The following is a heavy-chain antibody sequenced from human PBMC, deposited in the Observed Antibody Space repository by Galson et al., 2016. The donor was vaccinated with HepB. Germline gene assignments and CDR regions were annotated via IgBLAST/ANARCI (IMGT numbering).Heavy chain of an antibody. CDR2: KYWSGST. V-gene: IGHV4-39*01. J-gene: IGHJ4*02. D-gene: IGHD1-26*01. Sequence: SETLSPTCTVSGGSITNSSYYWGWIRQPPGKGLEWIGSKYWSGSTYYKLSPKSRLTISVDTSKNQFSLRLYSVTAADTAVYYCARQPIVVGSTGLFDSWGQGTLVTVSS. CDR3: ARQPIVVGSTGLFDS. CDR1: GGSITNSSYY.